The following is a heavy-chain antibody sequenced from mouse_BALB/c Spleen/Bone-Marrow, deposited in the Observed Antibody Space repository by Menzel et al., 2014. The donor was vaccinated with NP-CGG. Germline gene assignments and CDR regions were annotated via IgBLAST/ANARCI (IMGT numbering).Heavy chain of an antibody. V-gene: IGHV5-6-3*01. CDR1: GFTSSSYG. CDR2: INSNGGST. CDR3: ARGKYDNYVDYFDY. Sequence: EVKLMESGGGLVQPGASLKLSCAASGFTSSSYGMSWVGQTPDKRLELVASINSNGGSTFYPDSVKGRITISRDNAKKTLTMQMSSLKSEDTAVYYCARGKYDNYVDYFDYWGQGTTLTVSS. D-gene: IGHD2-1*01. J-gene: IGHJ2*01.